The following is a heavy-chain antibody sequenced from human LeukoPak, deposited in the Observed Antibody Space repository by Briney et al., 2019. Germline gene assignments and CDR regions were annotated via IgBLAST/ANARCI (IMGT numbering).Heavy chain of an antibody. V-gene: IGHV3-30*02. CDR3: AKDAKKYSSAWYEDY. CDR1: GFTFSSYG. D-gene: IGHD6-19*01. CDR2: IRFDGSNK. Sequence: PGGSLRLSCAASGFTFSSYGMHWVRRAPGKGLEGVAFIRFDGSNKNFVDSVKGRFTISRDNSKNTLDLQMNSLRAEDTAVYYCAKDAKKYSSAWYEDYWGQRTLVTVSS. J-gene: IGHJ4*02.